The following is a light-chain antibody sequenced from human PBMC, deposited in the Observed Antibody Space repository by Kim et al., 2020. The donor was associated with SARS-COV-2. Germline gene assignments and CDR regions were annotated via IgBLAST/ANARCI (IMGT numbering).Light chain of an antibody. CDR3: QQYVTSPLT. J-gene: IGKJ4*01. V-gene: IGKV3-20*01. Sequence: PGETATLSCRASESVSGNSLAWYQQKPGKPTRLVIYGASSRATGIPDRFWGSGSGTDFTLTITRLEPEEFAVYYCQQYVTSPLTFGEGTKV. CDR2: GAS. CDR1: ESVSGNS.